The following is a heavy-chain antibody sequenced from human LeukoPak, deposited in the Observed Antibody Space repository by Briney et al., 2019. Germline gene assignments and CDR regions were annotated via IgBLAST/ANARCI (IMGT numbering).Heavy chain of an antibody. J-gene: IGHJ6*04. D-gene: IGHD2-15*01. Sequence: GGSLRLSCEASGFTFSDYYMSWIRQAPGKGLEWLSYISGVNSYTNYADSVKGRFTISRDSARNSLYLQMNSLRVEDTAVYYCARDVDCSGGSCYWGSGMDVWGKGTTVTVSP. CDR2: ISGVNSYT. V-gene: IGHV3-11*06. CDR1: GFTFSDYY. CDR3: ARDVDCSGGSCYWGSGMDV.